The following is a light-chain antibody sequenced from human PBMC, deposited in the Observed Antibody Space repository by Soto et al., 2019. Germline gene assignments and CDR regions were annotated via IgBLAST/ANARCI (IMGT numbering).Light chain of an antibody. CDR1: SSDVGSYNL. CDR3: CSYADSSRIYV. J-gene: IGLJ1*01. CDR2: EGS. V-gene: IGLV2-23*01. Sequence: QSALTQPASVSGSPGQSITISCTGTSSDVGSYNLVYWYQQHPGKAPKLMIYEGSKRPSVISNRFAGSKSGNTASLTISWLQYEDEAEYYCCSYADSSRIYVFGSGTKLTVL.